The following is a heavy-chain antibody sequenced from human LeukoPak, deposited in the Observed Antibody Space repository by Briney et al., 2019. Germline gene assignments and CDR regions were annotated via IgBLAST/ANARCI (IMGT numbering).Heavy chain of an antibody. Sequence: GGSLRLSCAAPGFTFSDYWMHWVRQAPGKGPAWVSRINPDGTSTSYADSVKGCFTISRDNAKNTLYLQISSVRAEDTAVYYCARDMWGTFDYWGQGTLVTVSS. CDR2: INPDGTST. CDR3: ARDMWGTFDY. D-gene: IGHD7-27*01. CDR1: GFTFSDYW. J-gene: IGHJ4*02. V-gene: IGHV3-74*01.